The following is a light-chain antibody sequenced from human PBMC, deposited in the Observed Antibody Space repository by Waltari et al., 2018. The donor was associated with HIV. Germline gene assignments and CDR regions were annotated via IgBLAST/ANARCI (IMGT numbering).Light chain of an antibody. V-gene: IGKV1-5*01. J-gene: IGKJ4*01. CDR1: QSISSW. Sequence: DIQMTQSPSTLSASVGDRVTITCRASQSISSWLAWYQQKPGKAPKLLSGVPSRFSRSGSGTEFSLTISSLQPDDFATYYCQQYQSFPLTFGGGTRLRSN. CDR3: QQYQSFPLT.